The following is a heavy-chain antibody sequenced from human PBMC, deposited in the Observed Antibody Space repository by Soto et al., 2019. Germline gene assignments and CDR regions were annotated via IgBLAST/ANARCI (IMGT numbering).Heavy chain of an antibody. CDR3: ARALYGDNGDY. CDR1: GYTFTSYD. J-gene: IGHJ4*02. V-gene: IGHV1-8*01. CDR2: MNPNSGNT. Sequence: QVQLVQSGAEVKKPGASVKVSCKASGYTFTSYDINWLRQANAQGLEWMGWMNPNSGNTDHAQKFQGRVTMTRNTSIRTGYRELRSRRSEDRGVYYWARALYGDNGDYGGKGTLVTVSS. D-gene: IGHD4-17*01.